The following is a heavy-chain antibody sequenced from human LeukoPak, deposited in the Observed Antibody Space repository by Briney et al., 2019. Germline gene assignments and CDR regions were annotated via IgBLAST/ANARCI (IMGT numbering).Heavy chain of an antibody. Sequence: SETLSLTCTVSGGSISSYYWSWIRQPPGKGLEWIGYTYYSGSTNYNPSLKSRVTISVDTSKNQFSLKLSSVTAADTAVYYCARHDYGDRGYAFDIWGQGTMVTVSS. CDR2: TYYSGST. D-gene: IGHD4-17*01. J-gene: IGHJ3*02. CDR3: ARHDYGDRGYAFDI. V-gene: IGHV4-59*01. CDR1: GGSISSYY.